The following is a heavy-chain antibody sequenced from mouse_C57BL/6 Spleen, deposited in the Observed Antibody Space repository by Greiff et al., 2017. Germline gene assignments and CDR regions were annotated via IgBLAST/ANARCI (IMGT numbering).Heavy chain of an antibody. CDR2: ISDGGSYT. J-gene: IGHJ3*01. Sequence: DVMLVESGGGLVKPGGSLKLSCAASGFTFSSYAMSWVRQTPEKRLEWVATISDGGSYTYYPDNVKGRFTISRDNAKNNLYLQMSHLKSEDTAMYYCARDSSGDPFAYWGQGTLVTVSA. CDR1: GFTFSSYA. D-gene: IGHD3-2*02. V-gene: IGHV5-4*01. CDR3: ARDSSGDPFAY.